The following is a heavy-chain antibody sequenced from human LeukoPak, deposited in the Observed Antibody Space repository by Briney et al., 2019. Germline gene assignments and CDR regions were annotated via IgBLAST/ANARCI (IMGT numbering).Heavy chain of an antibody. J-gene: IGHJ4*02. Sequence: SETLSLTCTVSGGSISSSSYYWGWIRQPPGKGLEWIGSIYYSGSTYYNPSLKSRVTISVDTSKNQFSLKLSSVTAADTAVYYCARGVGTYYYDTSFFDYWGQGTLVTVSS. CDR3: ARGVGTYYYDTSFFDY. V-gene: IGHV4-39*07. CDR1: GGSISSSSYY. D-gene: IGHD3-22*01. CDR2: IYYSGST.